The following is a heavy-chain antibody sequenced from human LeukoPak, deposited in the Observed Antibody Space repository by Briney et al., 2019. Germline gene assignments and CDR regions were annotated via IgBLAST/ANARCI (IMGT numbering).Heavy chain of an antibody. CDR1: GFTFSSYG. D-gene: IGHD6-19*01. Sequence: GGSLRLSCAASGFTFSSYGMTWVRQAPGKGLEWVSVISSSGGTTYYADSVQGRFTISRDNSKNTLYLQMNSLRAEDTAVYYCATYSSGQGGFDYWGQGTLVTVSS. CDR3: ATYSSGQGGFDY. J-gene: IGHJ4*02. CDR2: ISSSGGTT. V-gene: IGHV3-23*01.